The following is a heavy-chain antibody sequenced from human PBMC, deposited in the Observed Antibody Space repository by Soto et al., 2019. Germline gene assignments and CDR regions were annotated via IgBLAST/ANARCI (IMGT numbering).Heavy chain of an antibody. CDR1: GFTFSNYA. D-gene: IGHD3-3*02. Sequence: HPGGSLRPSCEASGFTFSNYAMAWVRQTPGEGPQWVSTIGGGDDIFYAESVQGRFIISRDDSRSTMYLQMDNLRVEDTAIYFCAKDSISYNGIYDAFEAWGQGTVVTVSS. CDR2: IGGGDDI. J-gene: IGHJ3*01. V-gene: IGHV3-23*01. CDR3: AKDSISYNGIYDAFEA.